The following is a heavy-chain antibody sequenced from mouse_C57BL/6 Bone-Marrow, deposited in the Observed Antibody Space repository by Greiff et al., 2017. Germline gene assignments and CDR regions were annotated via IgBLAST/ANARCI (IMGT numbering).Heavy chain of an antibody. D-gene: IGHD2-4*01. J-gene: IGHJ3*01. CDR1: GYTFTSYW. CDR3: ARLRITTRRVFAY. Sequence: QVQLQQSGAELVRPGTSVKLSCKASGYTFTSYWMHWVKQRPGQGLEWIGVIDPSDSYTNYNQKFKGKATLTVDTSSSTAYMQLSSLTSEDSAVYYCARLRITTRRVFAYWGQGTLVTVSA. V-gene: IGHV1-59*01. CDR2: IDPSDSYT.